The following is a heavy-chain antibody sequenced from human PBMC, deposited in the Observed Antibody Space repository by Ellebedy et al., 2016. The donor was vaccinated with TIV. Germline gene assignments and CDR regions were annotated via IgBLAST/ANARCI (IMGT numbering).Heavy chain of an antibody. J-gene: IGHJ6*02. CDR1: GGSISSYY. CDR3: ARSWFGELYTTGYYYYALDV. CDR2: IYYSGSP. D-gene: IGHD3-10*01. V-gene: IGHV4-59*01. Sequence: SETLSLTCTVSGGSISSYYWSWIRQPPGKGLEWIGYIYYSGSPNYNPSLKSRATISIDTSKNQFSLKLSSVTAADTALYYCARSWFGELYTTGYYYYALDVWGQGTTVTVSS.